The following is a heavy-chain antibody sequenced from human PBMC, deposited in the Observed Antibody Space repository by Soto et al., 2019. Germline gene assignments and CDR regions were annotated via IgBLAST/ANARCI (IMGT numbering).Heavy chain of an antibody. Sequence: QVQLVESGGGVVQPGRSLRLSCAASGFTFSSYGMQWVRQAPGKGLEWVAVISYEGDYQYYADSVKGRFTISRDNSKNTLYLQLITLIPDYTAVYFCAQSRAGSSWYEGDSWGQGTLVTVSS. CDR1: GFTFSSYG. CDR2: ISYEGDYQ. J-gene: IGHJ4*02. V-gene: IGHV3-30*03. D-gene: IGHD6-13*01. CDR3: AQSRAGSSWYEGDS.